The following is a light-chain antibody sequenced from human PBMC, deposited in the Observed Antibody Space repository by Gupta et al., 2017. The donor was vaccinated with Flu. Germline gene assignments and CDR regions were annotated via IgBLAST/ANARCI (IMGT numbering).Light chain of an antibody. J-gene: IGKJ4*01. CDR1: QSLSSW. CDR2: KAS. CDR3: QQYDSYSLT. V-gene: IGKV1-5*03. Sequence: DIQMTQSPSTLSAYVGDSVTITCRASQSLSSWLAWYQQKPGKPPNLLIYKASNLESGVPSRFSGSGSGTEFTLTISSLQPDDFATYYCQQYDSYSLTFGGGTKVEI.